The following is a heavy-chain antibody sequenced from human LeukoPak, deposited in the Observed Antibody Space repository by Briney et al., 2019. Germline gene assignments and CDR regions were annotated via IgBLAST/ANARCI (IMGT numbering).Heavy chain of an antibody. CDR3: ARGEADYGDPHFDY. V-gene: IGHV4-59*01. CDR1: GGSISSYY. J-gene: IGHJ4*02. D-gene: IGHD4-17*01. Sequence: SETLSLTCTVSGGSISSYYWGWIRQPPGKGLEWIGYIYYSGSTNYNPSLKSRVTISVDTSKNQFSLKLSSVTAADTAVYYCARGEADYGDPHFDYWGQGTLVTVSS. CDR2: IYYSGST.